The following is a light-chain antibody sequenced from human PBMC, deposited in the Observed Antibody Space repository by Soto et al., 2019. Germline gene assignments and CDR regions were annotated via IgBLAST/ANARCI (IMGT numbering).Light chain of an antibody. CDR2: DAS. V-gene: IGKV1-5*01. J-gene: IGKJ1*01. Sequence: DIPMTQSPSTLSASVGDRVTITCRASQSISSWLAWYQQKPGKAPQLLIYDASSLDPGVPSRFSGSGSGTEFTLTISCLQPDEFATYACQQYNSYSETFGQGTKVEIK. CDR3: QQYNSYSET. CDR1: QSISSW.